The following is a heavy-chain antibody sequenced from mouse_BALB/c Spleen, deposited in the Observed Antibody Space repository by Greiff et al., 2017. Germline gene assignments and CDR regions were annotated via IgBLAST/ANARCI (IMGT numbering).Heavy chain of an antibody. Sequence: EVMLVESGGDLVKPGGSLKLSCAASGFTFSSYGMSWVRQTPDKRLEWVATISSGGSYTYYPDSVKGRFTISRDNAKNTLYLQMSSLKSEDTAMYYCARLDGNYVFAYWGQGTLVTVSA. CDR2: ISSGGSYT. D-gene: IGHD2-1*01. CDR1: GFTFSSYG. J-gene: IGHJ3*01. V-gene: IGHV5-6*01. CDR3: ARLDGNYVFAY.